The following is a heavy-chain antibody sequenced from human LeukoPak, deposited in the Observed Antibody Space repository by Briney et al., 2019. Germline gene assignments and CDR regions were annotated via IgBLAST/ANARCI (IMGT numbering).Heavy chain of an antibody. D-gene: IGHD2-21*01. J-gene: IGHJ4*02. CDR1: GFPFNKYG. Sequence: GGSLRLSCAASGFPFNKYGIHWVRQAPGKGLEWVAVVWYDGTNQHYDDSVKGRFTIFRDNAKNTLFLQLNSLRVEDTAMYYCTRVGDGGISAYWGQGTLVTVSS. CDR2: VWYDGTNQ. CDR3: TRVGDGGISAY. V-gene: IGHV3-33*01.